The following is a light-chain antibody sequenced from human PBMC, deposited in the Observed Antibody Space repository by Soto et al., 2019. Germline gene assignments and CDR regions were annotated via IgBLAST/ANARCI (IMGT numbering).Light chain of an antibody. Sequence: VVMTQSPGTLSVSPGEGFTLSCRASQSVGNSLAWYQQKPGQAPRLLIFGASTRVTGIPAMFSGSGSGTEFTLTITSLQSEDFAVYYCQQYKNWPEYTFGQGTKVDIK. V-gene: IGKV3-15*01. CDR2: GAS. CDR3: QQYKNWPEYT. J-gene: IGKJ2*01. CDR1: QSVGNS.